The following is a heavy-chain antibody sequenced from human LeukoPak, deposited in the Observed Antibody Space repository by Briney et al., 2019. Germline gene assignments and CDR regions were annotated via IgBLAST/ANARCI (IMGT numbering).Heavy chain of an antibody. CDR1: GGTFSDYA. V-gene: IGHV1-69*10. J-gene: IGHJ6*03. CDR3: ARDVSFSPYSGYVSPVYYYYYMDV. Sequence: SVKVSCKASGGTFSDYALNWVRQAPGQGLEWMGVFIPILGTANSTQKFQDGVTITADISTNKVYMELSSLRAEDTAVYYCARDVSFSPYSGYVSPVYYYYYMDVWGKGTTVTVSS. CDR2: FIPILGTA. D-gene: IGHD5-12*01.